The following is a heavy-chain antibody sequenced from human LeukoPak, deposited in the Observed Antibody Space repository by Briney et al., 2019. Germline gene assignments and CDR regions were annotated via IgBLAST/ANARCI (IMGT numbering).Heavy chain of an antibody. J-gene: IGHJ3*02. Sequence: GGSLRLSCAASGFTFSSYSMNWVRQTPGKGLEWVSSITSSSSYMYYADSVKGRFTISRDNAKNSLYLQMNTLRVDDTAMYYCASSLGRDGYKIRNDAFDIWGQGKMVTVSS. CDR1: GFTFSSYS. CDR2: ITSSSSYM. D-gene: IGHD5-24*01. CDR3: ASSLGRDGYKIRNDAFDI. V-gene: IGHV3-21*06.